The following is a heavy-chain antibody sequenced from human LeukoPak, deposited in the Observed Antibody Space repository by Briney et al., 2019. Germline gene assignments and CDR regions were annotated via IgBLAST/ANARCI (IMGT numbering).Heavy chain of an antibody. Sequence: SETLSLSCAVSGGSTSSGGYSWSWIRQPPGKGLEWIGYIYHSGSTYYNPSLKSRVTISVDRSKNQFSLKLSSVTAADTAVYYCARVRRGSGYDAFDIWGQGTMVTVSS. CDR2: IYHSGST. J-gene: IGHJ3*02. CDR3: ARVRRGSGYDAFDI. CDR1: GGSTSSGGYS. V-gene: IGHV4-30-2*01. D-gene: IGHD3-22*01.